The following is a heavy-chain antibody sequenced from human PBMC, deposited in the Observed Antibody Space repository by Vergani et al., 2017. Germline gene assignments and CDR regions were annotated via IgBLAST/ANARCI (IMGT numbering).Heavy chain of an antibody. D-gene: IGHD2-15*01. Sequence: EVQLQESGGGLVKPGGSLRVSCAASGFSFSTYSINWVRQAPGKGLEWVASIKRDGTETFYVDSVKGRFTISRDNAKTTLYLQMNSLRDEDRGVYYCARISGGSAPYLHYWGQGTLVTVAS. CDR3: ARISGGSAPYLHY. CDR1: GFSFSTYS. J-gene: IGHJ1*01. V-gene: IGHV3-7*01. CDR2: IKRDGTET.